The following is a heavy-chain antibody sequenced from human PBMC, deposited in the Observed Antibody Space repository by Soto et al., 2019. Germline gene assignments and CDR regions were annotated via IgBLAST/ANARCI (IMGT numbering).Heavy chain of an antibody. CDR3: AGGCSSTSCYPIVSWFAP. D-gene: IGHD2-2*01. CDR2: ISGSGGST. J-gene: IGHJ5*02. Sequence: HPGGSLRLSCAASGFTFSSYAMSWVRQAPGKGLEWVSAISGSGGSTYYADSVKGRFTISRDNSKNTLYLQMNSLRAEDTAVYYCAGGCSSTSCYPIVSWFAPWGQGTLVTVSS. V-gene: IGHV3-23*01. CDR1: GFTFSSYA.